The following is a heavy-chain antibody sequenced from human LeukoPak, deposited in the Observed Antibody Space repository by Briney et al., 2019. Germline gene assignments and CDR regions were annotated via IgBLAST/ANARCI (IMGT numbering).Heavy chain of an antibody. D-gene: IGHD3-10*01. CDR1: GFTVSSNY. CDR2: IYSGGST. J-gene: IGHJ2*01. CDR3: ARRGSWPRDWYFDL. V-gene: IGHV3-53*01. Sequence: GGSLRLSCAASGFTVSSNYMSWVRQAPGKGLEWVSVIYSGGSTYYADSVKGRFTISRDNSKNTLYLQMNSLRAEDTAVYYCARRGSWPRDWYFDLWGRGTLVTVSS.